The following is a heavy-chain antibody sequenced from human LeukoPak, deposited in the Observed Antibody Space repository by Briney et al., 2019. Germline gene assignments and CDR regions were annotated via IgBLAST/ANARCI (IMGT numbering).Heavy chain of an antibody. CDR3: ASDSSGSHDAFDI. D-gene: IGHD3-22*01. CDR2: INHSGST. CDR1: GFTFSSYE. Sequence: GSLRLSCAASGFTFSSYEMNWVRQPPGKGLGWIGEINHSGSTNYNPSLKSRVTISVDTSKNQFSLKLSSVTAADTAVYYCASDSSGSHDAFDIWGQGTMVTVSS. J-gene: IGHJ3*02. V-gene: IGHV4-34*01.